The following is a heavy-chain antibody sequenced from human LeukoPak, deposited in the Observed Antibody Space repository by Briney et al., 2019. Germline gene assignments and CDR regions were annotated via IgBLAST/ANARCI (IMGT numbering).Heavy chain of an antibody. J-gene: IGHJ5*02. D-gene: IGHD4-17*01. CDR2: MNPNSGNT. Sequence: ASVKVSCKASGYTFTSYDINWVRQATGQGLEWMGWMNPNSGNTGYAQKFQGRVTITRNTSISTAYMELSSLRSEDTAVYYCAREDRDGDYEGNGWFDPWGQGTLVTVSS. CDR1: GYTFTSYD. CDR3: AREDRDGDYEGNGWFDP. V-gene: IGHV1-8*03.